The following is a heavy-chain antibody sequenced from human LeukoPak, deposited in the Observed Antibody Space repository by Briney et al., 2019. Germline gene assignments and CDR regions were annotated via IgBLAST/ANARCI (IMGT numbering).Heavy chain of an antibody. Sequence: PSETLSLTCAVSGGSFSGYYWSWIRQPPGKGLEWIGEINHSGSTNYNPSLKSRVTISVDTSKNQFSLKLSSVTAADTAVYYCARGNRWGAFDIWGQGTMVTVSS. CDR1: GGSFSGYY. D-gene: IGHD7-27*01. J-gene: IGHJ3*02. CDR2: INHSGST. V-gene: IGHV4-34*01. CDR3: ARGNRWGAFDI.